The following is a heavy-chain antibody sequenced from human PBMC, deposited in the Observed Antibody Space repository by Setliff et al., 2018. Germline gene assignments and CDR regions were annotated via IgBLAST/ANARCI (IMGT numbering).Heavy chain of an antibody. Sequence: SETLSLTCTVSGGSISSMSYYWGWIRQPPGKGLEWIGSIYHSGSSYYNSSLEGRISISVDTSKRQFSLKLSSVTAADMAVYYCRFWSGYYKNDYWAQGTVVTVS. CDR3: RFWSGYYKNDY. CDR2: IYHSGSS. J-gene: IGHJ4*02. V-gene: IGHV4-39*07. CDR1: GGSISSMSYY. D-gene: IGHD3-3*01.